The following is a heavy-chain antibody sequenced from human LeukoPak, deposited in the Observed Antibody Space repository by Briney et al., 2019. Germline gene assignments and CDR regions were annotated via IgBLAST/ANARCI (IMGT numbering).Heavy chain of an antibody. CDR1: GYTFINYG. D-gene: IGHD3-10*01. J-gene: IGHJ3*02. CDR3: ARVTLHDYGSGRYAFDI. CDR2: VNAYNGDT. Sequence: ASVKVSCKASGYTFINYGITWVRQAPGQGLEWMGWVNAYNGDTNYGQNFQGSVTVTTDTSTSTGYMEVKSLRSDDTAVYYCARVTLHDYGSGRYAFDIWGQGTMVTVSS. V-gene: IGHV1-18*01.